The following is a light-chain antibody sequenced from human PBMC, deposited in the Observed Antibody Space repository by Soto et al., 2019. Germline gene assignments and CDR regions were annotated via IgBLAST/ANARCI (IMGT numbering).Light chain of an antibody. CDR2: GAS. CDR3: RQYGSSPWT. CDR1: QSVSSSY. Sequence: TLSCRASQSVSSSYLAWYQQKPGQAPRPLIYGASSRAIGIPDRFSGSGSGTDFTLTISRLEPEDFAVYYCRQYGSSPWTFGQGTKVDIK. V-gene: IGKV3-20*01. J-gene: IGKJ1*01.